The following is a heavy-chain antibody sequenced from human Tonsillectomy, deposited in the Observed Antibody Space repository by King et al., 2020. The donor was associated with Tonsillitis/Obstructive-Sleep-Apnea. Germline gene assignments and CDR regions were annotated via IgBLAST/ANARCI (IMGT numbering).Heavy chain of an antibody. V-gene: IGHV4-34*01. Sequence: QVQLQQWGAGLLKPSETLSLTCAVYGGSFSGYYWSWIRQPPGKGLEWIGEINHSGSTNYNPSLKSRVTISVDTSKNQFSLKLSSVTAADTAVYYCAREGTVVPAANHFDYWGQGTLVTVSS. D-gene: IGHD2-2*01. CDR2: INHSGST. J-gene: IGHJ4*02. CDR3: AREGTVVPAANHFDY. CDR1: GGSFSGYY.